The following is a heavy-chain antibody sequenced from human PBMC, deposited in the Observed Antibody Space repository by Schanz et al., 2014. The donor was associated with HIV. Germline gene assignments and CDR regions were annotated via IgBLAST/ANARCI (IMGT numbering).Heavy chain of an antibody. J-gene: IGHJ6*02. CDR1: GGSLSSGGSYS. D-gene: IGHD1-26*01. V-gene: IGHV4-30-2*01. CDR2: IYHTGGA. Sequence: QLQLQESGSGLVKPSQTLSLTCAVSGGSLSSGGSYSWSWVRKPPGKGLEWIGHIYHTGGASYTPAIKSRVTMSVDKSKNQFSLTLTSVTAADTAVYYCARGPSGGLTPSRGMDVWGQGTTVTVSS. CDR3: ARGPSGGLTPSRGMDV.